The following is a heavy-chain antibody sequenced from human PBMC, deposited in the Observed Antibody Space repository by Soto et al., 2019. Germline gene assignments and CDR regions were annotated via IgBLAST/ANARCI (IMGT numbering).Heavy chain of an antibody. V-gene: IGHV5-51*01. Sequence: GDSLKISCKASGYNFISYWIAWVRQMPGKGLEWMGIIYPGDSDATYSPSFEGQVTFSVDKSVTTAYLQWISLKASDTAMYYCARQAYFGSGTYYYDYWGQGTQVPVSS. J-gene: IGHJ4*02. CDR2: IYPGDSDA. D-gene: IGHD3-10*01. CDR3: ARQAYFGSGTYYYDY. CDR1: GYNFISYW.